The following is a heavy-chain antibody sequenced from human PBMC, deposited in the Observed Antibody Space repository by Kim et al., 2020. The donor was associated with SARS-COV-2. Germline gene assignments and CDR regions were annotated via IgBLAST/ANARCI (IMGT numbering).Heavy chain of an antibody. V-gene: IGHV7-4-1*02. CDR3: ARGNGYFVWFLLDD. Sequence: ASVKVSCKASGYTFITYAMNWVRKAPGQGLEWMGWINTNTGNPTYAQGFTGRFVFSLDTSVSTSYLQISSLKAEDTAVYYCARGNGYFVWFLLDDWGQGTLVAASS. D-gene: IGHD3-9*01. CDR1: GYTFITYA. CDR2: INTNTGNP. J-gene: IGHJ4*02.